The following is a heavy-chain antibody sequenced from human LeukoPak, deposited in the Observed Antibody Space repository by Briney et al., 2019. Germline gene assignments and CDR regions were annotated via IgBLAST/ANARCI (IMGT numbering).Heavy chain of an antibody. Sequence: PSETLSLTCAVYGGSFSGYYWSWIRQPPGKGLEWIGEINHSGSTNYNPSLKSRVTISVDTSKNQFSLKLSSVTAADTAVYYCARRVTHYFDYWGQGALVTVSS. D-gene: IGHD4-11*01. CDR2: INHSGST. CDR1: GGSFSGYY. V-gene: IGHV4-34*01. J-gene: IGHJ4*02. CDR3: ARRVTHYFDY.